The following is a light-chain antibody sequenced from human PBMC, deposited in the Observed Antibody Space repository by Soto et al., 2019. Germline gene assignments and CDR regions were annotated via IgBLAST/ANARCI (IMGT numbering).Light chain of an antibody. Sequence: DIQMTPSPSSLSGSVGDRVTITCRASQGIRNDLGWYQQKPGKAPKLLIYAASTLQSGVPSRFSGSGSGTDFTLTISCLQSEDFATYYCQQYYSYPRTFGQGTKVDIK. CDR3: QQYYSYPRT. V-gene: IGKV1-17*01. CDR2: AAS. J-gene: IGKJ1*01. CDR1: QGIRND.